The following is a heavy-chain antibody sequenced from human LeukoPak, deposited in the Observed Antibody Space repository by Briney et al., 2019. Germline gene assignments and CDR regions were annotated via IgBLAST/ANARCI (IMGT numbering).Heavy chain of an antibody. V-gene: IGHV4-34*01. Sequence: SETLSLTCSVYGGSFSDYFWSWIRQSPGKGLEWIGEIDDGGNTNYNPSLMSRVIVSMEKSKKQFSLVMRSVAAADTAVYYCAKSPGRNFDLWGRGTLVTVSS. CDR2: IDDGGNT. CDR3: AKSPGRNFDL. D-gene: IGHD1-26*01. CDR1: GGSFSDYF. J-gene: IGHJ2*01.